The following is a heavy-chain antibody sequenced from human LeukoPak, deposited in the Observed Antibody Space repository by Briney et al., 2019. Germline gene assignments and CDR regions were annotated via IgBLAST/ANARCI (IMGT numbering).Heavy chain of an antibody. V-gene: IGHV3-21*01. Sequence: GGSLRLSCAASGFTFSNHAMSWVRQAPGKGLEWVSSISSSSSYIYYADSVKGRFTISRDNAKSSLYLQMNSLRAEDTAVYYCARGGYYYDSSGYHWGQGTLVTVSS. D-gene: IGHD3-22*01. CDR2: ISSSSSYI. CDR3: ARGGYYYDSSGYH. J-gene: IGHJ4*02. CDR1: GFTFSNHA.